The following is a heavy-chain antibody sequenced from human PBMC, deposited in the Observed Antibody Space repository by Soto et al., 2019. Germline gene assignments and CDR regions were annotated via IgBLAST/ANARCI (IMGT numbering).Heavy chain of an antibody. CDR1: GYSFTSYW. D-gene: IGHD3-10*01. V-gene: IGHV5-10-1*01. CDR3: ARLTHGSGTKSEIGGMDV. J-gene: IGHJ6*02. Sequence: PGESLKISCKGSGYSFTSYWISWVRQMPGKGLEWMGRIDPSDSYTNYSPSFQGHVTISADKSISTAYLQWSSLKASDTAMYYCARLTHGSGTKSEIGGMDVWGQGTTVTVSS. CDR2: IDPSDSYT.